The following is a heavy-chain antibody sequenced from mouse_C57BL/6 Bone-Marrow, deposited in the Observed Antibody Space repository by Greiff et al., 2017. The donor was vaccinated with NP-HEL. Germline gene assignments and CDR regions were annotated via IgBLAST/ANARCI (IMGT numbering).Heavy chain of an antibody. Sequence: EVKVVESGGGLVKPGGSLKLSCAASGFTFSDYGMHWVRQAPEKGLEWVAYISSGSSTIYYADTVKGRFTISIDNAKNTLFLQMTSLRSEDTAMYYCARNYYGTEYYFDYWGQGTTLTVSS. D-gene: IGHD1-1*01. J-gene: IGHJ2*01. CDR3: ARNYYGTEYYFDY. V-gene: IGHV5-17*01. CDR2: ISSGSSTI. CDR1: GFTFSDYG.